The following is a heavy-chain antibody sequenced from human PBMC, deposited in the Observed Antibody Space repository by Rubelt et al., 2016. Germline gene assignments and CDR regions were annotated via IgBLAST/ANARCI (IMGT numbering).Heavy chain of an antibody. Sequence: QVQLKESGPGLVKPSGTLSLTCTVSGVSISSSSYSWGWIRQPPGRGLEWIGSVSYTGTTFISPSLKSRVTMSVDTSNNRFALKMSSVTAADAAVYFCGRYEASWGQGTLVTVSS. CDR2: VSYTGTT. V-gene: IGHV4-39*01. CDR1: GVSISSSSYS. CDR3: GRYEAS. J-gene: IGHJ5*02. D-gene: IGHD3-16*01.